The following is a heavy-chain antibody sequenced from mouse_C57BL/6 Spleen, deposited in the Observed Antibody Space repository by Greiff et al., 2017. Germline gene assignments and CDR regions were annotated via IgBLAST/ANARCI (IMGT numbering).Heavy chain of an antibody. CDR3: ARREDTGYFDV. V-gene: IGHV1-69*01. CDR1: GYTFTSYW. Sequence: QVQLQQPGAELVMPGASVKLSCKASGYTFTSYWMHWVKQRPGQGLEWIGEIDPSASYTNYNQKFKGKSTLTVDKSSSTAYMQLSSLTSEDSAVYYCARREDTGYFDVWGTGTTVTVSS. D-gene: IGHD3-3*01. CDR2: IDPSASYT. J-gene: IGHJ1*03.